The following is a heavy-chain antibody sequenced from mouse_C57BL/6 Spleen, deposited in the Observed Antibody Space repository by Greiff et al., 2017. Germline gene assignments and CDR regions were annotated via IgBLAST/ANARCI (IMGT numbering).Heavy chain of an antibody. J-gene: IGHJ4*01. Sequence: QVQLQQSGAELVRPGTSVKVSCKASGYAFTNYLIEWVKQRPGQGLEWIGVINPGSGGTNYNEKFKGKATLTADKSSSTAYMQLSSLTSEDSAVYCCARYYGAMDYWGQGTSVTVSS. CDR1: GYAFTNYL. D-gene: IGHD1-1*01. CDR2: INPGSGGT. CDR3: ARYYGAMDY. V-gene: IGHV1-54*01.